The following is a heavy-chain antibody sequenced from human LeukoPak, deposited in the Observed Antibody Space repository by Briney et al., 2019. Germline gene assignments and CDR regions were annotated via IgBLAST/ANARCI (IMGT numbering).Heavy chain of an antibody. CDR3: ARGFGRVVVPAALIDY. V-gene: IGHV3-64*01. J-gene: IGHJ4*02. CDR2: ISSNGGST. Sequence: GGSLRLSCAASGFTFSSYAMHWVCQAPGKGLEYVSAISSNGGSTCYANSVKGRFTISRDNSKNTLYLQMGSLRAEDMAVYYCARGFGRVVVPAALIDYWGQGTLVTVSS. CDR1: GFTFSSYA. D-gene: IGHD2-2*01.